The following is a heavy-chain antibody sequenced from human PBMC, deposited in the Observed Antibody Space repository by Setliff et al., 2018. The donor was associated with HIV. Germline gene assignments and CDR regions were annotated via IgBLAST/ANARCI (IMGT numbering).Heavy chain of an antibody. CDR3: ARERRYCSGGSCSKFFDY. D-gene: IGHD2-15*01. CDR2: LIPIFGTA. Sequence: SVKVSCKASGGTFSSYAISWVRQAPGQGLEWMGGLIPIFGTANYAQKFQGRVTITTDESTSTAYMELSSLRSEDTAVYSCARERRYCSGGSCSKFFDYWGQGMLVTVSS. J-gene: IGHJ4*02. V-gene: IGHV1-69*05. CDR1: GGTFSSYA.